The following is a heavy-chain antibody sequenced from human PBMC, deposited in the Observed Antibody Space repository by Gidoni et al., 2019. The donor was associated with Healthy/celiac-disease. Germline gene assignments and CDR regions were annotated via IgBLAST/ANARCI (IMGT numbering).Heavy chain of an antibody. V-gene: IGHV3-9*01. Sequence: EVQLVESGGGLVQPGRSLRLSCAAPGFTFDDYALHWARQAPGNGRAGVSGISWNRGSIGYADAVKCRFTISRDNAKNSLYLQMNSLRAEDTALYYCAKDSRTRGPFDYWGQGTLVTVSS. CDR3: AKDSRTRGPFDY. J-gene: IGHJ4*02. D-gene: IGHD4-17*01. CDR1: GFTFDDYA. CDR2: ISWNRGSI.